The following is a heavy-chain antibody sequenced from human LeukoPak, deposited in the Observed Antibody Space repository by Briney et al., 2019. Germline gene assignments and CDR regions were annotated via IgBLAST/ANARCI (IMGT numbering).Heavy chain of an antibody. V-gene: IGHV3-7*01. CDR1: GFTFSSYS. Sequence: GGSLRLSCAASGFTFSSYSMNWVRQAPGKRPEWVANMNIDGSERYYADSVKGRFTISRDNARNSVFLQMSGLRVEDTAVYYCARDPVEWELLLDYWDQGTLVTVSS. J-gene: IGHJ4*02. CDR3: ARDPVEWELLLDY. D-gene: IGHD1-26*01. CDR2: MNIDGSER.